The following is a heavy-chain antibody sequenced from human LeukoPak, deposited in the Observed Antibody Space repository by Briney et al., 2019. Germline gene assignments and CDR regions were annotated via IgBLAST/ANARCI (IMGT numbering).Heavy chain of an antibody. CDR1: GGTFTSYD. CDR2: MNPNSGNT. D-gene: IGHD1-26*01. V-gene: IGHV1-8*03. CDR3: ARKGRWELLEVFDY. Sequence: GASVKVSCKASGGTFTSYDINWVRQATGQGLEWMGWMNPNSGNTGYAQKFQGRVTITRNTSISTAYMELSSLRSEDTAVYYCARKGRWELLEVFDYWGQGTLVTVSS. J-gene: IGHJ4*02.